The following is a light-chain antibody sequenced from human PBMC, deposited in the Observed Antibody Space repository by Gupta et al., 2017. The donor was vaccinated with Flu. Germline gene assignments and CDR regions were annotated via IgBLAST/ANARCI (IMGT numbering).Light chain of an antibody. Sequence: SSELTHDPAVSVVLGQTVRITCQGDSLRNSYASWYPQKPGQAPVLVIYAKNIRPSGIPDRFSGSSSGNTASLTITGAQAEDEADYYCNSRDSTDNHQAVFGGGTKLTVL. CDR3: NSRDSTDNHQAV. CDR1: SLRNSY. V-gene: IGLV3-19*01. CDR2: AKN. J-gene: IGLJ2*01.